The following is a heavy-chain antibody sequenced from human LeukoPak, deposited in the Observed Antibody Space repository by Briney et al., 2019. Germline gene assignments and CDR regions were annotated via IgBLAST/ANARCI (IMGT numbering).Heavy chain of an antibody. D-gene: IGHD1-1*01. CDR3: ATAGTGRGPFDY. J-gene: IGHJ4*02. V-gene: IGHV1-69*06. CDR2: IIPIFGTA. CDR1: GGTFSSYA. Sequence: GSSVKVSCKASGGTFSSYAISWVRQAPGQGLEWMGGIIPIFGTANYAQKFQGRVTITADKSTSTAYMELSSLRSEDTAVYYYATAGTGRGPFDYWGQGTLVTVSS.